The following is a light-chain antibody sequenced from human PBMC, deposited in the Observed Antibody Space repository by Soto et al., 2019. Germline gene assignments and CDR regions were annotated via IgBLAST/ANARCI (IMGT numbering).Light chain of an antibody. CDR2: KAS. V-gene: IGKV1-5*03. CDR1: QTISSW. J-gene: IGKJ1*01. CDR3: QHYNSYSEA. Sequence: DIQMTQSPSTLSGSVGDRVTITCRASQTISSWMAWYQQKPGKAPKLLIYKASTLKSGVPSRFSGSGSGTEFTLTISSLQPDDFATYDCQHYNSYSEAFGQGTKVYIK.